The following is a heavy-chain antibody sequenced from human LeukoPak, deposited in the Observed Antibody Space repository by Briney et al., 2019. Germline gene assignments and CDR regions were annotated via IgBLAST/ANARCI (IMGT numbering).Heavy chain of an antibody. CDR1: GFTFSDYA. V-gene: IGHV3-30-3*01. Sequence: GGSLRLSCAAYGFTFSDYAMHWVRQAPGKGLEWVAVISYDGNNKNYADSVKGRFTISRDTSKNTLYLQMNSLRAEDTAVYYCAREGDSSSTFDYWGQGTLVTVSS. D-gene: IGHD6-6*01. J-gene: IGHJ4*02. CDR3: AREGDSSSTFDY. CDR2: ISYDGNNK.